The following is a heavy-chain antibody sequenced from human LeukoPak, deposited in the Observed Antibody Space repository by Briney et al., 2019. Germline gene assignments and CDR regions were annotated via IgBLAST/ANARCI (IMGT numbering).Heavy chain of an antibody. V-gene: IGHV1-3*01. J-gene: IGHJ2*01. Sequence: ASVKVSCKASGYTFTSYAMHWVRQAPGQRLEWMGWINAGNGNTKYSQKFQGRVTITRDTSASTAYMELSSLRSEDTAVYYCARGGILWFGESYWYFDLWGRGTLVTVSS. CDR2: INAGNGNT. CDR1: GYTFTSYA. CDR3: ARGGILWFGESYWYFDL. D-gene: IGHD3-10*01.